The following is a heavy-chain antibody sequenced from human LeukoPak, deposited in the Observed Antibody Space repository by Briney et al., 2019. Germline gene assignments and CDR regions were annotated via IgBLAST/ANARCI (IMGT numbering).Heavy chain of an antibody. V-gene: IGHV4-39*01. CDR1: GGPISSNNHY. D-gene: IGHD1-26*01. CDR2: IYYSGNT. J-gene: IGHJ4*02. CDR3: ARRTVIYSGSRIDY. Sequence: SETLSLTXSVSGGPISSNNHYWVWTRHPPGEGLEWIGSIYYSGNTYYNPSLKTRVDISVDTSKNQFPLKLISVTAADTAVYYCARRTVIYSGSRIDYWGQGTLVTVSP.